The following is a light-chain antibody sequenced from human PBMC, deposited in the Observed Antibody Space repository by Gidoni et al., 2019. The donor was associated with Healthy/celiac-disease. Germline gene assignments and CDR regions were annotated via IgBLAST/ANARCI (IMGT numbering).Light chain of an antibody. CDR3: QSADSSGTYLYV. CDR2: KDS. CDR1: ALPKQY. J-gene: IGLJ1*01. Sequence: YELTQPPSVSVSPGQTARITCSGDALPKQYAYWYQQKPGQAPVLVIYKDSERPSGIPERFSGSSSGTTVTLTISGVQAEDEADYYCQSADSSGTYLYVFGTWTKVTVL. V-gene: IGLV3-25*03.